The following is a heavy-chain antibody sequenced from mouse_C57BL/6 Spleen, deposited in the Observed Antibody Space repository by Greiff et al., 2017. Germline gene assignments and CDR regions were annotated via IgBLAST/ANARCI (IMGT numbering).Heavy chain of an antibody. J-gene: IGHJ2*01. V-gene: IGHV7-3*01. D-gene: IGHD2-2*01. CDR3: ARSNWFDFDY. CDR1: GFTFPDYY. CDR2: IRNKANGYTT. Sequence: VQGVESGGGLVQPGGSLSLTCAASGFTFPDYYMSWVRQPPGKALEWLGFIRNKANGYTTEYSASVKGLFTISRDNTQSVSCLLKNARRAEDSATYYGARSNWFDFDYWGQGTTRTVSS.